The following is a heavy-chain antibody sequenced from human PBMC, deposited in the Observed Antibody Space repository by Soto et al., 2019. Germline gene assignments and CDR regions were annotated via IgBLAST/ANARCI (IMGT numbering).Heavy chain of an antibody. V-gene: IGHV3-48*03. J-gene: IGHJ4*02. CDR2: ISSIGVAT. CDR1: GFTFSIHE. CDR3: AREGRVGGIDY. D-gene: IGHD6-19*01. Sequence: EVQLVESGGGLVQPGGSLRLSCAASGFTFSIHEMNRVRQAPGKGLEWVSYISSIGVATYYADSVKGRFTISRDNAKNSLYLQMNSLRAEDTAVYYCAREGRVGGIDYWGQGTPVTVSS.